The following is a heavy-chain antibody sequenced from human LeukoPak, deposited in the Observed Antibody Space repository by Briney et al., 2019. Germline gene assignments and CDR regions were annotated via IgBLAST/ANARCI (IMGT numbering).Heavy chain of an antibody. CDR1: GHTLSDSY. J-gene: IGHJ6*03. CDR2: MNPNSGNT. D-gene: IGHD3-22*01. Sequence: ASVKVSCKASGHTLSDSYIHWVRQAPGQGLEWMGWMNPNSGNTGYAQKFQGRVTITRNTSISTAYMELSSLRSEDTAVYYCARGRYYYDSSGYYPDNYYYYMDVWGXXTXVTVS. V-gene: IGHV1-8*03. CDR3: ARGRYYYDSSGYYPDNYYYYMDV.